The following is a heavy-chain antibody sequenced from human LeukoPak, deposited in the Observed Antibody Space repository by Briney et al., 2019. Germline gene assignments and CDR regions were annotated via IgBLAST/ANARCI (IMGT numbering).Heavy chain of an antibody. CDR3: TKFQPYSMF. Sequence: PGGSLRLSCAASGFTFSSHARSSVRQAPGKGLEGVSPISGSVGSTYYADSLRGRFTISRDNSNNTLYVQINSLRAEHTAVHHYTKFQPYSMFRGR. J-gene: IGHJ2*01. V-gene: IGHV3-23*01. CDR2: ISGSVGST. D-gene: IGHD6-13*01. CDR1: GFTFSSHA.